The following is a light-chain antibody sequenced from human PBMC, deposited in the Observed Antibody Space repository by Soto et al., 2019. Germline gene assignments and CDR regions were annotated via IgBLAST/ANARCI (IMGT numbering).Light chain of an antibody. CDR1: QVIGNP. CDR3: LQYWDYSWT. Sequence: DIQMTQSPSSLSASVGDRVTVTCRASQVIGNPYIGWYQQKEGRPPKRLIYSTSTLQSGVPSRFSGSGSGTEFSLTISSLQPEDSATYYCLQYWDYSWTFGQGTKVEMK. J-gene: IGKJ1*01. CDR2: STS. V-gene: IGKV1-17*01.